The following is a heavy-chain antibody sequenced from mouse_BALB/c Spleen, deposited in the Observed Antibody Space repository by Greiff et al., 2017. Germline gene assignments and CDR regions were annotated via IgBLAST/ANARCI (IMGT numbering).Heavy chain of an antibody. V-gene: IGHV5-17*02. J-gene: IGHJ4*01. Sequence: EVQVVESGGGLVQPGGSRKLSCAASGFTFSSFGMHWVRQAPEKGLEWVAYISSGSSTIYYADTVKGRFTISRDNPKNTLFLQMTSLRSEDTAMYYCARDYRYEYAMDYWGQGTSVTVSS. CDR1: GFTFSSFG. D-gene: IGHD2-14*01. CDR3: ARDYRYEYAMDY. CDR2: ISSGSSTI.